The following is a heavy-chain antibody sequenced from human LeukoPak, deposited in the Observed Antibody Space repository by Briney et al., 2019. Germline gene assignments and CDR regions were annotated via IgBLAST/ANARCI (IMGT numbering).Heavy chain of an antibody. CDR1: GDSISRYY. Sequence: PSETLSLTCTVSGDSISRYYWSWIRQPPGKGLEWIGYIYYTGTTNYNPSLKSRVTITVDTSKNQFSLRLSSVTAADTAVYYCATGPMTTVSYWGQGTLVTVSS. V-gene: IGHV4-59*01. CDR2: IYYTGTT. CDR3: ATGPMTTVSY. J-gene: IGHJ4*02. D-gene: IGHD4-17*01.